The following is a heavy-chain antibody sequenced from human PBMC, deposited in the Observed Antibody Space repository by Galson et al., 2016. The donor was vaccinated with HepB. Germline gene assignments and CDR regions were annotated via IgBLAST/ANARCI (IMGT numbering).Heavy chain of an antibody. CDR2: IYPVDSET. CDR1: GYSFTSYW. CDR3: ATSRGGGAVCGH. J-gene: IGHJ4*02. D-gene: IGHD2-21*01. V-gene: IGHV5-51*01. Sequence: QSGAEVKKPGESLKLSCRGSGYSFTSYWIAWLRQMPGKGLEWMGVIYPVDSETRYSPSFQGQVTISADKSISTAFLQWSSLKASDTAMYYRATSRGGGAVCGHWGQRTRVTVSS.